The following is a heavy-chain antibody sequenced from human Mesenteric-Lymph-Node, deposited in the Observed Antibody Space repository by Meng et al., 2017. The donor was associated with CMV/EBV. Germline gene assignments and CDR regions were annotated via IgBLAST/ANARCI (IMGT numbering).Heavy chain of an antibody. V-gene: IGHV4-34*01. CDR1: GGSFSGYY. CDR3: ARISGWYYYYYYGMDV. CDR2: INHSGST. J-gene: IGHJ6*02. Sequence: SETLSLTCAVYGGSFSGYYWSWIRQPPGKGLEWIGEINHSGSTNYNLSLKSRVTISVDTSKNQFSLKLSSVTAADTAVYYCARISGWYYYYYYGMDVWGQGTTVTVSS. D-gene: IGHD6-19*01.